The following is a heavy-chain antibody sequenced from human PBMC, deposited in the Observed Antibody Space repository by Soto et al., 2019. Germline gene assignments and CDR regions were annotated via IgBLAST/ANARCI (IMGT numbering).Heavy chain of an antibody. CDR1: GFTFSSYA. V-gene: IGHV3-23*01. J-gene: IGHJ5*02. CDR3: AKVLVPVKLERVYRWFEP. CDR2: ISGSGGST. Sequence: PVGSLRLSCASSGFTFSSYAMSCVRHAPGKWLEWVSAISGSGGSTYYADSVKGRFTISRDNSKNTLYLQMNSLRAEDTAVYYCAKVLVPVKLERVYRWFEPWGQGTLVTVSS. D-gene: IGHD1-1*01.